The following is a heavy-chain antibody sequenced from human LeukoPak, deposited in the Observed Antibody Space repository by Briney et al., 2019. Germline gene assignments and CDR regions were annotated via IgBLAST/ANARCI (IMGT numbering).Heavy chain of an antibody. CDR1: GDSITNYY. Sequence: SETLSLTCTVSGDSITNYYWNWIRQLPGKGLEWIGYIYYSGSTNYNPSLKSRVTTSVDTSKNQFSLNLSSVTAADTAVYYCARRAVAEWYFNLWGRGTLVTVSS. CDR3: ARRAVAEWYFNL. CDR2: IYYSGST. V-gene: IGHV4-59*01. D-gene: IGHD6-19*01. J-gene: IGHJ2*01.